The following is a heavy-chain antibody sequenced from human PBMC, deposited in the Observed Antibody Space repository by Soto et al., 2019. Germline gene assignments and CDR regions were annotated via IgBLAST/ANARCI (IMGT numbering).Heavy chain of an antibody. V-gene: IGHV3-33*01. CDR3: ARDYTVTHTAFAY. Sequence: QVQLVESGGGVVQPGRSLRLSCAASGFTFSSYGMHWVRQAPGKGLEWVAVIWYDGSNKYYADSVKGRFTISRDNSKNTLYLQMNSLRAEETAVYYCARDYTVTHTAFAYWGQGTLVTVSS. J-gene: IGHJ4*02. D-gene: IGHD4-17*01. CDR2: IWYDGSNK. CDR1: GFTFSSYG.